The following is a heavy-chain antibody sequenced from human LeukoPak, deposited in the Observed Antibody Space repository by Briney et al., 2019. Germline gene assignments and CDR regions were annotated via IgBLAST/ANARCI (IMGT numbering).Heavy chain of an antibody. CDR3: TKDYGGDPFDY. J-gene: IGHJ4*02. Sequence: GGSLRLPCAASGFTFSSYSMSWVRQAPGKGLEWVSVIGVSDDTSYADSVKGRFTISRDNSKNTLYLQVNSLRVEDTAVYYCTKDYGGDPFDYWGQGTLVTVSS. D-gene: IGHD4-23*01. V-gene: IGHV3-23*01. CDR1: GFTFSSYS. CDR2: IGVSDDT.